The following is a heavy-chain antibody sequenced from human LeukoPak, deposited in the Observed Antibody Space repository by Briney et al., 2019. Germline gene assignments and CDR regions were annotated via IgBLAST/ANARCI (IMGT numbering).Heavy chain of an antibody. D-gene: IGHD5-12*01. CDR1: GDSVSRNSVA. V-gene: IGHV6-1*01. CDR2: TYYRSKWYN. J-gene: IGHJ4*02. CDR3: ARAEWAYGGYSINDY. Sequence: SQTLSLTCAISGDSVSRNSVAWNWIRQSPSRGLEWLGRTYYRSKWYNDYAVSVKSRITINPDTSKNQFSLQLNSVTPEDTAVYYCARAEWAYGGYSINDYWGQGTLVTVSS.